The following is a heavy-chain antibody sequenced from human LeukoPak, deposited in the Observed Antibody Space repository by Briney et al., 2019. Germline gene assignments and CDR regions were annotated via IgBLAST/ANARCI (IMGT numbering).Heavy chain of an antibody. D-gene: IGHD1-1*01. CDR3: AREGTAGTNLNWFDP. CDR2: ISYSGST. CDR1: GGSFSGYY. Sequence: SETLSLTCAVYGGSFSGYYWSWIRQPPGKGLEWIGYISYSGSTNFNPSLKSRVTISVDTSKNQYSLKLSSVTAADTAVYYCAREGTAGTNLNWFDPWGQGTLVTVSS. J-gene: IGHJ5*02. V-gene: IGHV4-59*01.